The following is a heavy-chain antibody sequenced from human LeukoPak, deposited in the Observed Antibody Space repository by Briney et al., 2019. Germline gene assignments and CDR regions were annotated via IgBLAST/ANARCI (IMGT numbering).Heavy chain of an antibody. Sequence: ASVKVSCKASGYTFTSYGISWVRQAPGQGLEWMGWISAYNGNTNYAQKLQGRVTMTTDTSTSTAYMELRSLRSDDTAVYYCAVGGATVTDPLDAFDIWGQGTMDTVSS. J-gene: IGHJ3*02. V-gene: IGHV1-18*01. CDR1: GYTFTSYG. CDR3: AVGGATVTDPLDAFDI. D-gene: IGHD4-17*01. CDR2: ISAYNGNT.